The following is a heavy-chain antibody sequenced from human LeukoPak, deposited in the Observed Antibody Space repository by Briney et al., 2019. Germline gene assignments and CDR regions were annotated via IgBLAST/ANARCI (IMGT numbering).Heavy chain of an antibody. CDR3: AKDQSEYDFWSGYSAFDAFDI. Sequence: GGSLRLSCAASGFTFSSYGMHWVRQAPGKGLDWVAFIRYDGSIKDYADSVKGRFTISRDNSKNTLYLQMNSLRAEDTAIYYCAKDQSEYDFWSGYSAFDAFDIWGQGTMVTVSS. CDR1: GFTFSSYG. D-gene: IGHD3-3*01. V-gene: IGHV3-30*02. CDR2: IRYDGSIK. J-gene: IGHJ3*02.